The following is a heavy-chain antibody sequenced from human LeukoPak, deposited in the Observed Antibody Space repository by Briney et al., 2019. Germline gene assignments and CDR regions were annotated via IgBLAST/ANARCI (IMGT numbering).Heavy chain of an antibody. CDR1: RFTLSSYW. CDR3: ASHRYSSGWYYFDE. J-gene: IGHJ4*02. Sequence: GGSLRLSCAASRFTLSSYWMRWVRQAPGKGLEWVANIKQDGSEKYYVDSVKGRVTISRDNAKNSLYLQMNSLREEDTGVYYCASHRYSSGWYYFDEWGQGALVTVSS. D-gene: IGHD6-19*01. V-gene: IGHV3-7*01. CDR2: IKQDGSEK.